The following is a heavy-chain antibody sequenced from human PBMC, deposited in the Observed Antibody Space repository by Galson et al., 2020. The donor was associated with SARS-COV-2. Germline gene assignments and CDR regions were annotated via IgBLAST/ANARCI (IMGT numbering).Heavy chain of an antibody. D-gene: IGHD6-19*01. V-gene: IGHV4-39*07. J-gene: IGHJ6*02. CDR3: ARAVLAGDEEH. CDR2: IYYSGST. CDR1: GGSISSSSYY. Sequence: SETLSLTCTVSGGSISSSSYYWGWIRQPPGKGLEWIGSIYYSGSTYYNPSLKSRVTISVDTSKNQFSLKLSSVTAADTAVYYCARAVLAGDEEHWGQGTTVTVSS.